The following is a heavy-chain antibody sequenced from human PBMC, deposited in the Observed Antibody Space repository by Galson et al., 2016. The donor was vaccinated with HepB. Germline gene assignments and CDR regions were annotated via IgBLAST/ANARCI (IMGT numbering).Heavy chain of an antibody. CDR1: GYTFTTYG. Sequence: SVKVSCKASGYTFTTYGISWLRQAPGQGLEWMGWITPYNDKTNYAQNFQDRVTMTTDTSTRTAHLELRSLRSDDTAMYFCARDVSSTSFLYFDPWGQGTLVTVSS. D-gene: IGHD2-2*01. CDR3: ARDVSSTSFLYFDP. J-gene: IGHJ5*02. V-gene: IGHV1-18*01. CDR2: ITPYNDKT.